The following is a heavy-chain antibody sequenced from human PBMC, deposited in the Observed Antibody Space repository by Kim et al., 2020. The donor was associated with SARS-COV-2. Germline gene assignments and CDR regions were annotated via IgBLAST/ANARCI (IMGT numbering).Heavy chain of an antibody. CDR2: T. V-gene: IGHV3-23*01. Sequence: THYAGSVVGRFTISRDSSRNTVFLQMSSRRADDTAIYYCARGGLTSGFDYWGQGTLVTVSS. CDR3: ARGGLTSGFDY. D-gene: IGHD3-3*01. J-gene: IGHJ4*02.